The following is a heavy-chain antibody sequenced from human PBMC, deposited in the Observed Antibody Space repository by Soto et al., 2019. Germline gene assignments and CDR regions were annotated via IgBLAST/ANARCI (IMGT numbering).Heavy chain of an antibody. Sequence: DVQLLESGGGLVQPEGSLRLSCAASGFTFSSYAMGWVRQGPGKGLEWVAVVSIGGSTHYADSVRGRFTISRDNYKNTLSLQMNSLTAEDTAVYFCAKRRGGGGHFDYWGQGALVTVSS. CDR1: GFTFSSYA. V-gene: IGHV3-23*01. CDR2: VSIGGST. D-gene: IGHD2-15*01. CDR3: AKRRGGGGHFDY. J-gene: IGHJ4*02.